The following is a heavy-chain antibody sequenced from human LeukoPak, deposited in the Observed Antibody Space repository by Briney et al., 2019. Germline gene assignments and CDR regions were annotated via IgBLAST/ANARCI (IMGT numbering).Heavy chain of an antibody. V-gene: IGHV3-30*02. J-gene: IGHJ5*01. CDR2: VRYDGSKT. CDR1: GFSFGGYG. Sequence: PGGSLRLSCAASGFSFGGYGMHWVRQTPGKGLDWVSFVRYDGSKTYYGDSVKGRFTISRDNSNNTVYLQMNRLRPDDTAVYYCVRDGIGGSTTSDSWGQGTLVTVSS. D-gene: IGHD3-16*01. CDR3: VRDGIGGSTTSDS.